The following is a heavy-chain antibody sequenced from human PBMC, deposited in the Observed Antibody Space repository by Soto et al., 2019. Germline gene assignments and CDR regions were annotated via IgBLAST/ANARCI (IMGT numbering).Heavy chain of an antibody. J-gene: IGHJ6*02. CDR3: ARLKVRDGYNPYYYYGMDV. Sequence: GESLKISCKGSGYSFTSYWTGWVRQMPGKGLEWMGIIYPGDSDTRYSPSFQGQVTISADKSISTAYLQWSSLKASDTAMYYCARLKVRDGYNPYYYYGMDVWGQGTTVTVSS. D-gene: IGHD5-12*01. V-gene: IGHV5-51*01. CDR2: IYPGDSDT. CDR1: GYSFTSYW.